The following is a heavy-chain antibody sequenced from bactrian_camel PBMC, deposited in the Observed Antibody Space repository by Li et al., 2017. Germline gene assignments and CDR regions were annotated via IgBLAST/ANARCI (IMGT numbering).Heavy chain of an antibody. CDR1: GYAYSSGC. V-gene: IGHV3S26*01. CDR3: AAGYIGSRCDLAATSYNY. CDR2: IDHFGGT. J-gene: IGHJ4*01. Sequence: HVQLVESGGGSVQAGGSLRLSCAATGYAYSSGCGGWIRQAPGKDREGVAAIDHFGGTSYADSVSGRFTISRDNDKNTLYLQMNSLEAEDTAMYYCAAGYIGSRCDLAATSYNYWGQGTQVTVS. D-gene: IGHD5*01.